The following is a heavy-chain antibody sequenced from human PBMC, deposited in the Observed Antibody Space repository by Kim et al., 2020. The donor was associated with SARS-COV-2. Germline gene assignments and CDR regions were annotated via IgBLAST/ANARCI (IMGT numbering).Heavy chain of an antibody. CDR2: IYHSGST. CDR1: GGSISSSNW. D-gene: IGHD3-3*01. Sequence: SETLSLTCAVSGGSISSSNWWSWVRQPPGKGLEWIGEIYHSGSTNYNPSLKSRVTISVDKSKNQFSLKLSSVTAADTAVYYCARVYIGVTIFGVVTRNSPLYGMDVWGQEPTVTVSS. J-gene: IGHJ6*02. V-gene: IGHV4-4*02. CDR3: ARVYIGVTIFGVVTRNSPLYGMDV.